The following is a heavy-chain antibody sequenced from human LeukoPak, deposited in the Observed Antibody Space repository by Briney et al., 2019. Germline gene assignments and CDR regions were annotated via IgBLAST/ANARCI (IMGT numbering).Heavy chain of an antibody. CDR1: GFTFSSYA. CDR2: ISYDGSNK. CDR3: ASIAAAGDYYGMDV. J-gene: IGHJ6*02. V-gene: IGHV3-30*04. Sequence: AGSLRPSCAASGFTFSSYAMHWVRQAPGKGLEWVGVISYDGSNKYYADSVKGRFTISRDNSKNTLYLQMNSLRAEDTAVYYCASIAAAGDYYGMDVWGQGTTVTVSS. D-gene: IGHD6-13*01.